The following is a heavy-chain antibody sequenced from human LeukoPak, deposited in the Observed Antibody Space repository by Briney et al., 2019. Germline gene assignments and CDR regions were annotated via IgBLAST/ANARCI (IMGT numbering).Heavy chain of an antibody. CDR3: ARGPYDSSGYHTDY. J-gene: IGHJ4*02. CDR2: ISGRGTTYT. V-gene: IGHV3-11*05. Sequence: PGGSLRLFCAASRLTFTDYYMSWVRQAPGKGLEWISYISGRGTTYTNYADSVKGRFTISRDAAKNSLFLQMNSLRADDTAVYYCARGPYDSSGYHTDYWGQGTLVTVSS. CDR1: RLTFTDYY. D-gene: IGHD3-22*01.